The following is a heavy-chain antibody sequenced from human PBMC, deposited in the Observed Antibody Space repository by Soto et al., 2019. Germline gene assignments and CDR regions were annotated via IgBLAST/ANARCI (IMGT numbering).Heavy chain of an antibody. CDR1: GGSISSGGYY. Sequence: QVQLQESGPGLGKPSQTLSLTCTVSGGSISSGGYYWSWIRQHPQKGLEWIGHIYSTGTTYYNPSLKSRVTISVDMSKNQLSLKLSSVTAADTAVYYCARDHYFGSWSYDSPSYFYGMDVCGQGTSVTVSS. CDR2: IYSTGTT. J-gene: IGHJ6*02. CDR3: ARDHYFGSWSYDSPSYFYGMDV. V-gene: IGHV4-31*03. D-gene: IGHD3-10*01.